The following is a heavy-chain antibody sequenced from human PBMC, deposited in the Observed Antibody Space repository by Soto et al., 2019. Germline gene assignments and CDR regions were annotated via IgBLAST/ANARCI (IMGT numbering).Heavy chain of an antibody. V-gene: IGHV2-5*02. CDR2: IYWDDDK. Sequence: QITLKESGPTLVKPTQTLTLTCTFSGFSLSTSGVGVGWIRQPPGKALEGLALIYWDDDKRYSPSLKSRLTITKDTSKNQVLLTMTNMDPVDTATYYCAHSLIPNWGSRGAFDYWGQGTLVTVSS. J-gene: IGHJ4*02. CDR1: GFSLSTSGVG. CDR3: AHSLIPNWGSRGAFDY. D-gene: IGHD7-27*01.